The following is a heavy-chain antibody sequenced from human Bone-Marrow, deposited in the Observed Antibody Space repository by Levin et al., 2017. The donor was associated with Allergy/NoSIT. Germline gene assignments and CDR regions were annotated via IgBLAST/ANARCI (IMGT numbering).Heavy chain of an antibody. D-gene: IGHD6-6*01. CDR1: GGSIRSGGYY. Sequence: SETLSLTCTVSGGSIRSGGYYWSWIRQHPGKGLEWIGYTYSSGSTYYNPSLQSRVTITVNTTTNHLSLKLISLTAAPMSASDRARELRIARAYSQYCVDYWGQGTLVTVSS. V-gene: IGHV4-31*03. CDR3: ARELRIARAYSQYCVDY. J-gene: IGHJ4*02. CDR2: TYSSGST.